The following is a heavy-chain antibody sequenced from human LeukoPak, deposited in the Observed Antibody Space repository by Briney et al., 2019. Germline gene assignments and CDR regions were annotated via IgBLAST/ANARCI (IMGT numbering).Heavy chain of an antibody. Sequence: PSGTLSLTCAVSGGPISGSNWWSWVRQPPGKGLEWIGDIYHSGSTNYNPSLKSRVTISVDKSKNQFSLKLSSVTAADTAVYYCARVSYGGNNPFDYWGQGTLVTVSS. CDR1: GGPISGSNW. CDR3: ARVSYGGNNPFDY. CDR2: IYHSGST. V-gene: IGHV4-4*02. J-gene: IGHJ4*02. D-gene: IGHD4-23*01.